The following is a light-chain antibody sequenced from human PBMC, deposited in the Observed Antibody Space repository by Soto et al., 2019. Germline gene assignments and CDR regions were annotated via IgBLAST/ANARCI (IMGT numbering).Light chain of an antibody. Sequence: EIVLTQSPATLSLSPGERATLSCRASQSVSSYLAWYQQKPGQAPRLLMYEASNRATGIPARFSGSGSGTDFTLTISRLEPEDFAVYYCQQYGSSPVAFGQGTKVDIK. CDR1: QSVSSY. J-gene: IGKJ1*01. CDR2: EAS. CDR3: QQYGSSPVA. V-gene: IGKV3-20*01.